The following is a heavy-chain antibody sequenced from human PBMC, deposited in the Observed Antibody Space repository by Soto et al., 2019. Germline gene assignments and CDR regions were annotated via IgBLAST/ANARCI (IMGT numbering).Heavy chain of an antibody. V-gene: IGHV5-51*01. Sequence: GESLKISFKGSGYSFTSYWIGWVRQMPGKGLEWMGIIYPGDSDTRYSPSFQGQVTISADKSITTAYLQWSSLKASDTAMYYCARGYCTTTICDPWFDPWGQGTLVTVSS. CDR1: GYSFTSYW. J-gene: IGHJ5*02. CDR3: ARGYCTTTICDPWFDP. CDR2: IYPGDSDT. D-gene: IGHD2-2*01.